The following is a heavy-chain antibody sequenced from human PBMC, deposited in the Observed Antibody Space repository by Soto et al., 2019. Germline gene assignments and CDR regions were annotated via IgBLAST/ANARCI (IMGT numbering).Heavy chain of an antibody. Sequence: QVQLVQSGAEVKKPGSSVKVSCKASGGTFSSSAISWVRQAPGQGLEWMGGIIPIFGAANYAQKCQGRVTITADESTSTAYMELSSLRSEDTAVYYSARGGRGNIVVVPAVPFDDWGQGTLVTVSS. V-gene: IGHV1-69*01. CDR2: IIPIFGAA. D-gene: IGHD2-2*01. CDR3: ARGGRGNIVVVPAVPFDD. CDR1: GGTFSSSA. J-gene: IGHJ4*02.